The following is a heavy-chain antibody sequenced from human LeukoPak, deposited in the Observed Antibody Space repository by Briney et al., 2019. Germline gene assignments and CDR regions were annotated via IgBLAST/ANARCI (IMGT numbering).Heavy chain of an antibody. V-gene: IGHV3-74*01. CDR2: VSNDGSAT. D-gene: IGHD5-18*01. J-gene: IGHJ4*02. CDR1: GFTFSSNW. CDR3: ARLWGYSYGFQSPPKNN. Sequence: GGSLRLSCAASGFTFSSNWMHWVRQAPGKGLVWVSRVSNDGSATIYADSVKGRFTISRDNAKNTVFLQMNSLRVEDTAVYYCARLWGYSYGFQSPPKNNWGQGTLVTVSS.